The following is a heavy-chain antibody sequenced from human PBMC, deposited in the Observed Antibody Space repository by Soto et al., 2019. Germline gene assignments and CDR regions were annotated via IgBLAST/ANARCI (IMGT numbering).Heavy chain of an antibody. J-gene: IGHJ4*02. CDR1: GFTFNNYE. CDR3: ARGNSPVNVH. CDR2: ITSSGSTI. Sequence: GSLRLSCAASGFTFNNYEMNWVRQAPGKGLEWVSYITSSGSTIYYADSVKGRFTISRDNAKNSLYLQMNSLRVEDTAVYYCARGNSPVNVHWGQGTLVTVSS. D-gene: IGHD3-16*02. V-gene: IGHV3-48*03.